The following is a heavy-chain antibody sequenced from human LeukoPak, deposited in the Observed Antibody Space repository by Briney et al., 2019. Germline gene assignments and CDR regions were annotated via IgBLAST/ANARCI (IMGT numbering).Heavy chain of an antibody. CDR3: ATGIVGATVGGDAFDI. Sequence: ASVKFSCKVSGYTFIDYYMHWVQQAPGKGLEGMGLVDPEDGETIYAEKFQGRVTITDDTSTDTAYMELSSLRSEDTAVYYCATGIVGATVGGDAFDIWGQGTMVTVSS. CDR2: VDPEDGET. D-gene: IGHD1-26*01. CDR1: GYTFIDYY. J-gene: IGHJ3*02. V-gene: IGHV1-69-2*01.